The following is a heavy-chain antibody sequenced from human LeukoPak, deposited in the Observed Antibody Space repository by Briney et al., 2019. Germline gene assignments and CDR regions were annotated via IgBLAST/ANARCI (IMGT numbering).Heavy chain of an antibody. V-gene: IGHV4-39*01. CDR3: ARVWGSSWYFDY. CDR1: GDSIGGSVDY. J-gene: IGHJ4*02. D-gene: IGHD6-13*01. CDR2: IFYSGRT. Sequence: PSETLSLTCTVSGDSIGGSVDYWVWIRQPPGKGLEWIGSIFYSGRTYYNPSLRSRVTISVDTSKNQFSLKLSSLTAADTAVYYCARVWGSSWYFDYWGQGTLVSVSS.